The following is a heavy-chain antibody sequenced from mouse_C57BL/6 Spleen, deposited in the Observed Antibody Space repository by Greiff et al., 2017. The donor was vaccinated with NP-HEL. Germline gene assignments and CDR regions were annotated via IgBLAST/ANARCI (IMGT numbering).Heavy chain of an antibody. D-gene: IGHD1-1*01. J-gene: IGHJ4*01. V-gene: IGHV1-64*01. CDR2: IHPNSGST. CDR1: GYTFTSYW. Sequence: QVQLQQPGAELVKPGASVQLSCKASGYTFTSYWMHWVKQRPGQGLEWIGMIHPNSGSTNYNEKFKSKATLTVDKSSSTAYMQLSSLTSEDSAVYYCARDYGSSHYYAMDYWGQGTSVTVSS. CDR3: ARDYGSSHYYAMDY.